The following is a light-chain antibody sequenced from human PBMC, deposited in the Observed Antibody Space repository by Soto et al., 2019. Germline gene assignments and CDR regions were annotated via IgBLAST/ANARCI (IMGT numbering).Light chain of an antibody. CDR3: HQRQSWPRT. J-gene: IGKJ1*01. CDR1: QYINTR. CDR2: QTS. V-gene: IGKV3-11*01. Sequence: TQSPSTLSSSVLERFTLSCRASQYINTRLAWYQHRPGQAPRLLIYQTSIRAAGIPARFSASGSGTDFTLTISDVQPEDFALYYCHQRQSWPRTFGQGTKVDIK.